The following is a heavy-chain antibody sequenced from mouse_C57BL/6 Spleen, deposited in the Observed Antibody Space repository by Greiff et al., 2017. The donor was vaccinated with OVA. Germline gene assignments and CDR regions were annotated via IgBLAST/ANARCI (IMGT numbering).Heavy chain of an antibody. CDR3: TILDYYSSSPWFAY. CDR2: IDPETGGT. CDR1: GYTFTDYE. D-gene: IGHD1-1*01. J-gene: IGHJ3*01. V-gene: IGHV1-15*01. Sequence: QVQLKQSGAELVRPGASVTLSCKASGYTFTDYEMHWVKQTPVHGLEWIGAIDPETGGTAYNQKFKGKAILTADKSSSTAYMELRSLTAEDSAVYYCTILDYYSSSPWFAYWGQGTLVTVSA.